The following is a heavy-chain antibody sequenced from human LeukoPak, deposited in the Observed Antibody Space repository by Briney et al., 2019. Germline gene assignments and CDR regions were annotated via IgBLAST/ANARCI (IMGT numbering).Heavy chain of an antibody. Sequence: QPGGSLRLSCAASGFTFDDYAMHWVRHAPRKGLEWVSGISWDRGSIGYADSVRGRFTISRDNAKNSLFLQINSLRGEDAALYCCVKGGVTTVTTLRHWGQGTLVTVSS. V-gene: IGHV3-9*01. CDR2: ISWDRGSI. D-gene: IGHD4-17*01. J-gene: IGHJ1*01. CDR3: VKGGVTTVTTLRH. CDR1: GFTFDDYA.